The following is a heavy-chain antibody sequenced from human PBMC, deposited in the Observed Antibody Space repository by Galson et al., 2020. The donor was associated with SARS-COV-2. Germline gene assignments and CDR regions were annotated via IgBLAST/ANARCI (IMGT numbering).Heavy chain of an antibody. CDR1: GGTFSSYT. CDR2: IIPTLGIA. D-gene: IGHD4-4*01. V-gene: IGHV1-69*04. CDR3: ARDHPVTTAPSGYYYGMDV. J-gene: IGHJ6*02. Sequence: SVKVSCKASGGTFSSYTISWVRPAPGQGLEWMGRIIPTLGIANYAQKFQGRVTITADKSTSTAYMELSSLRAEDTAVYYCARDHPVTTAPSGYYYGMDVWGQGTTVTVSS.